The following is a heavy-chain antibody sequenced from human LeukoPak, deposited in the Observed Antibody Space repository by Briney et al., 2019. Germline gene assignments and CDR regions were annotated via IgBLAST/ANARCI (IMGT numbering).Heavy chain of an antibody. CDR2: ISYRGTT. Sequence: PSETLSLTCTVSGGSITRYHWIWIRQSPEKGLEWIGYISYRGTTDHNPSLKSRVTISGDTAKGQFSLRLDFVTAADSALYFCARVGAPWGAFDVWGPGTLVIVSS. V-gene: IGHV4-59*12. CDR1: GGSITRYH. J-gene: IGHJ3*01. CDR3: ARVGAPWGAFDV. D-gene: IGHD3-16*01.